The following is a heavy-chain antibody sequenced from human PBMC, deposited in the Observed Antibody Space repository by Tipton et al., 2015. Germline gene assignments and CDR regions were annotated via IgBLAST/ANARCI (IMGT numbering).Heavy chain of an antibody. D-gene: IGHD3-10*01. CDR3: ARGLLLWFGMSDY. CDR1: GYSISSGYY. V-gene: IGHV4-38-2*01. CDR2: IFHRGDT. Sequence: TLSLTCDVSGYSISSGYYWGWIRQPPGKGLEWIGSIFHRGDTNYNPSLKSRVTISLDTSKNQFSLTVTSVTAADTAVYYCARGLLLWFGMSDYWGRGTLVTVSS. J-gene: IGHJ4*02.